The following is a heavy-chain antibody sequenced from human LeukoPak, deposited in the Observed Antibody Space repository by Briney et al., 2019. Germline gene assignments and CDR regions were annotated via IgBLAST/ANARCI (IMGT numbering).Heavy chain of an antibody. D-gene: IGHD3-22*01. V-gene: IGHV3-66*01. Sequence: PGGSLRLYCAASGFTVSSNYMSWVRQAPGKGLEWVSVIYSGGSTYYADSVKGRFTISRDNSKNTLYLQMNSPRAEDTAVYYCVREYYYDSSGYYYPFYWGQGTLVTVSS. CDR3: VREYYYDSSGYYYPFY. J-gene: IGHJ4*02. CDR1: GFTVSSNY. CDR2: IYSGGST.